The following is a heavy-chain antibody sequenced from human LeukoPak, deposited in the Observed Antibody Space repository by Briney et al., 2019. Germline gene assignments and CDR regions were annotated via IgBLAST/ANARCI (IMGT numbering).Heavy chain of an antibody. D-gene: IGHD3-9*01. J-gene: IGHJ4*02. Sequence: PGGSLRLSCAASGFTFSSYAMSWVRQAPGKGLEWVSAISGSGGSTYYADSVKGRFTIPRDNSKNTLYLQMSSLRAEDTAVYYCATKRDILTGYLPFDYWGQGTLVTVSS. CDR2: ISGSGGST. CDR3: ATKRDILTGYLPFDY. CDR1: GFTFSSYA. V-gene: IGHV3-23*01.